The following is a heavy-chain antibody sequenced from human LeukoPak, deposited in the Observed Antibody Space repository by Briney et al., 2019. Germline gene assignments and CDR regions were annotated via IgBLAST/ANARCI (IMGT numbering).Heavy chain of an antibody. J-gene: IGHJ4*02. Sequence: ASVKVSCKASGYTFTSYGISWVRQAPAQGLEWMGWISAYNGNTNYAQKLQGRVTMTTDTSTSTAYMELRSLRSDDTAVYYCARVIILEYYYYDSSGSGPFDYWGQGTLVTVSS. D-gene: IGHD3-22*01. CDR2: ISAYNGNT. CDR3: ARVIILEYYYYDSSGSGPFDY. V-gene: IGHV1-18*01. CDR1: GYTFTSYG.